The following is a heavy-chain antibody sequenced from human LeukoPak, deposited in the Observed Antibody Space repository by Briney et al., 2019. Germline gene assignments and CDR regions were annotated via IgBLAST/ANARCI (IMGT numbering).Heavy chain of an antibody. J-gene: IGHJ4*02. CDR3: ARVGIVLMVYAIRPFDY. Sequence: GGSLRLSCAASGFTFSSYWMSWVRQAPGKGLEWVANIKQDGSEKYYVDSVKGRFTISRDNAKNSLYLQMNSLRAEDTAVYYCARVGIVLMVYAIRPFDYWGQGTLVTVSS. V-gene: IGHV3-7*01. CDR1: GFTFSSYW. D-gene: IGHD2-8*01. CDR2: IKQDGSEK.